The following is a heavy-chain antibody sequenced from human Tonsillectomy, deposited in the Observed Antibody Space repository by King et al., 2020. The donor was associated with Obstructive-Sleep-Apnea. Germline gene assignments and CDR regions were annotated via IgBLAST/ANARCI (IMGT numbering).Heavy chain of an antibody. J-gene: IGHJ4*02. CDR2: INSDGSKT. CDR3: ARDYGYSSGWSFDY. V-gene: IGHV3-74*01. D-gene: IGHD6-19*01. Sequence: VQLVESGGGLVQPGGSLRLSCAASGFTLSSYWMHWVRKAPGKGMVGVSRINSDGSKTRYADSGKGRFTIARDNAKNTLYLQRNSLRAEDTAVYYCARDYGYSSGWSFDYWGQGTLVTVSS. CDR1: GFTLSSYW.